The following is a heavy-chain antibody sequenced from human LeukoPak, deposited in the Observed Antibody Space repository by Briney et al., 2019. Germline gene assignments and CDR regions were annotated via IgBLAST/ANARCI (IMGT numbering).Heavy chain of an antibody. V-gene: IGHV3-30*02. CDR1: GFTFSSYG. J-gene: IGHJ4*02. CDR2: IHYDGSNK. D-gene: IGHD3-16*01. Sequence: GGSLRLSCATSGFTFSSYGMHWVHQAPGKGLEWVAFIHYDGSNKYYADSVKGRFPISRDNSKNTLYLQMNSLRAEDTAVYYCAKGYVRYFDYWGQGTLVTVSS. CDR3: AKGYVRYFDY.